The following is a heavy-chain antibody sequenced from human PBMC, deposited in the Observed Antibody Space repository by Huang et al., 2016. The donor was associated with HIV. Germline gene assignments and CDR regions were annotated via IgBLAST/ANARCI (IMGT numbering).Heavy chain of an antibody. CDR2: ISYDGSNK. Sequence: QVQLVESGGGVVQPGRSLRLSCAASGFTFSSYGMNWVCQAPGKGLEWVAVISYDGSNKYYADSVKGRFTISRDNSKNTLYLQMNSLRAEDTAVYYCAKDAIVGAQSGPDYWGQGTLVTVSS. CDR3: AKDAIVGAQSGPDY. J-gene: IGHJ4*02. D-gene: IGHD1-26*01. CDR1: GFTFSSYG. V-gene: IGHV3-30*18.